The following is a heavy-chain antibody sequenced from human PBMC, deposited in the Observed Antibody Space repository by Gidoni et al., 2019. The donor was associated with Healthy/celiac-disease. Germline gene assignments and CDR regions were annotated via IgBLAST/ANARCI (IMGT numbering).Heavy chain of an antibody. V-gene: IGHV4-34*01. Sequence: QVQLQQWGAGMLKPSETLSLTCAVYGGSCSGYYWSWIRQPPGKGLEWIGEINHSGSTNYNPSLKSRVTISVDTSKNQFSLKLSSVTAADTAVYYCARGLRVLMVYATLYYYYGMDVWGQGTTVTVSS. CDR1: GGSCSGYY. CDR3: ARGLRVLMVYATLYYYYGMDV. CDR2: INHSGST. D-gene: IGHD2-8*01. J-gene: IGHJ6*02.